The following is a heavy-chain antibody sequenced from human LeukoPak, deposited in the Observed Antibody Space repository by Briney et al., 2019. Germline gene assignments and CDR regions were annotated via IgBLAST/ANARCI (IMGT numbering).Heavy chain of an antibody. Sequence: GGSLRLSCSASGFTFSSYAMTWVRQAPGRGLEWVSVISGSGNSTYYVDSVKGRFTISRDNSKNTLYLQMNSLRAEDTAVYYCAKHRGYSYGYPVDYWGQGTLVTVSS. V-gene: IGHV3-23*01. J-gene: IGHJ4*02. CDR3: AKHRGYSYGYPVDY. D-gene: IGHD5-18*01. CDR2: ISGSGNST. CDR1: GFTFSSYA.